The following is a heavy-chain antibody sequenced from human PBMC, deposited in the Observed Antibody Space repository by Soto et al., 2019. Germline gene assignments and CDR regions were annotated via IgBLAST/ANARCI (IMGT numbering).Heavy chain of an antibody. CDR3: ATSFGSGSRAFDY. CDR2: FNPILSFS. J-gene: IGHJ4*02. V-gene: IGHV1-69*02. CDR1: GDTFNFYT. Sequence: QVQLVQSGAEVKKPGSSVKVSCKASGDTFNFYTINWVRQAPGLGLEWMGRFNPILSFSNSALKFQGRVTLTADKSTGTAYMVLSSLRSEDTAIYCCATSFGSGSRAFDYWGQGALVPVSS. D-gene: IGHD3-10*01.